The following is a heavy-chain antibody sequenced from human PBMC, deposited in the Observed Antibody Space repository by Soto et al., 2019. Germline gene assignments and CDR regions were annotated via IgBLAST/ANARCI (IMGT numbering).Heavy chain of an antibody. Sequence: QVQLVQSGAEVKKPGSSVKVSCKASGGTFSSYAISWVRQAPGQGLEWMGGIIPIFGTANYAQKFQGRVTITADESTSTAYMELSSLRSEDTAVYYCARDRGGILPWRAYGDYYYYGMDVWGQGTTVTVSS. D-gene: IGHD4-17*01. CDR2: IIPIFGTA. CDR3: ARDRGGILPWRAYGDYYYYGMDV. CDR1: GGTFSSYA. V-gene: IGHV1-69*12. J-gene: IGHJ6*02.